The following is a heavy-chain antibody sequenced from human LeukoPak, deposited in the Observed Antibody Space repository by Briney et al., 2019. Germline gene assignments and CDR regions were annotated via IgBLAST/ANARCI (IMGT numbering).Heavy chain of an antibody. CDR2: IVVGSGNT. D-gene: IGHD6-25*01. Sequence: EASVKVSCKASGFTFTSSAMQWVRQARGRRLEWIGWIVVGSGNTNYAQKFQERVTITRDMSTSTAYMELSSLRSEDTAVYYCAADPRRAAQDYYYYGMDVWGQGTTVTVSS. V-gene: IGHV1-58*02. CDR3: AADPRRAAQDYYYYGMDV. J-gene: IGHJ6*02. CDR1: GFTFTSSA.